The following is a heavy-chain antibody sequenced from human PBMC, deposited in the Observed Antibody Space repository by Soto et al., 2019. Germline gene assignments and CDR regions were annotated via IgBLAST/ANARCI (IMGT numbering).Heavy chain of an antibody. V-gene: IGHV3-23*01. D-gene: IGHD5-12*01. J-gene: IGHJ6*02. CDR3: VKARKGTTIPRPGMDV. CDR2: ISGSGGST. Sequence: KGLEWVSAISGSGGSTYYADSVKGRFTISRDNSKNTLYLQMNSLRAEDTAVYYFVKARKGTTIPRPGMDVRGQGTSVTGSS.